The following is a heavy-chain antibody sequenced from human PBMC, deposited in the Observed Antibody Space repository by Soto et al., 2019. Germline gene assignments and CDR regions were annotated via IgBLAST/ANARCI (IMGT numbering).Heavy chain of an antibody. CDR3: ARAPREIWFGDNIDYFDY. Sequence: SETLCLTCTVSGGSINSYCWSWIRQPPGKGLEWIGYIYYSGTTNYNPSLKSRVTISVDTSKNQFSLKLSSVTAADTAVYYCARAPREIWFGDNIDYFDYWGQGTLVTVSS. D-gene: IGHD3-10*01. V-gene: IGHV4-59*01. CDR2: IYYSGTT. CDR1: GGSINSYC. J-gene: IGHJ4*02.